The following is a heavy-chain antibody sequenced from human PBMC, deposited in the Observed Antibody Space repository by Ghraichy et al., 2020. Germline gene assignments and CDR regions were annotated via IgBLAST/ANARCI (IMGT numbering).Heavy chain of an antibody. Sequence: GGSLRLSCTASGFTFKNYAVAWVRQAPGKGLEWVSTLSGGGGSTYYADSVKGRFTISRDNSKNTLYLEMNSLRVEDTAVYYGAKLLGADSGYPFDYWGQGTLVTVSS. CDR2: LSGGGGST. J-gene: IGHJ4*02. CDR1: GFTFKNYA. D-gene: IGHD5-12*01. V-gene: IGHV3-23*01. CDR3: AKLLGADSGYPFDY.